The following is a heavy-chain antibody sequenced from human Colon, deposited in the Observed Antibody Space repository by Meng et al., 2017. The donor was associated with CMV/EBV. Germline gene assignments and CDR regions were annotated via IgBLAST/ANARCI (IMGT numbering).Heavy chain of an antibody. Sequence: GESLKISCAASGFTFSNYWMTWLRQAPGRGLELVAHIKEDGSEKYFVGSVKGRFTISRDNAKNSLYLQMNSLRAEDTALYHCARGGRWEWSLWGYYGMDVWGQGTTVTVSS. CDR2: IKEDGSEK. D-gene: IGHD3-3*01. CDR3: ARGGRWEWSLWGYYGMDV. V-gene: IGHV3-7*03. J-gene: IGHJ6*02. CDR1: GFTFSNYW.